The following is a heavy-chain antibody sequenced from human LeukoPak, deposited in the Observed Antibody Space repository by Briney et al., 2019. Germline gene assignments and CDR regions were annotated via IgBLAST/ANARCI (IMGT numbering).Heavy chain of an antibody. Sequence: GGSLRLSCAASGFTFSTYGMNWVRQAPGKGLEGVSGIGGSGVRTYYADSVKGRFTISRDNSKNTVYLQMNSLRAEDTAIYYCARYEWYGEYAHWGLGPLVSVSS. CDR1: GFTFSTYG. V-gene: IGHV3-23*01. J-gene: IGHJ4*02. CDR2: IGGSGVRT. CDR3: ARYEWYGEYAH. D-gene: IGHD3-10*01.